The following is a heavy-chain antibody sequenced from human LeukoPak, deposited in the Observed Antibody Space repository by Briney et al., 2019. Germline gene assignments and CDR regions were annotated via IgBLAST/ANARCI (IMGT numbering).Heavy chain of an antibody. Sequence: PSETLSLTCTVSGGSVSSYYLSWIRQPPGKGLEWIGYIYYSGSTNYSPSLKSRVTISVDTSKNQFSLKLSSVTAADTAVYFCARDKVPGDYWGQGILVTVSS. V-gene: IGHV4-59*02. D-gene: IGHD1-1*01. CDR1: GGSVSSYY. CDR2: IYYSGST. CDR3: ARDKVPGDY. J-gene: IGHJ4*02.